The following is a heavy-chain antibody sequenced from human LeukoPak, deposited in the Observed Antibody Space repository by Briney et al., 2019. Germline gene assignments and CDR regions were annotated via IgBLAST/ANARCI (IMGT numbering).Heavy chain of an antibody. Sequence: VKVSCKASGGTFSSYTISWVRQAPGQGLEWMGRIIPIFGTANYAQKFQGRVTITTDESTSTAYMELSSLRSEDTAVYYCAGTNGYSYVLDYWGQGTLVTVSS. CDR2: IIPIFGTA. J-gene: IGHJ4*02. CDR1: GGTFSSYT. V-gene: IGHV1-69*13. CDR3: AGTNGYSYVLDY. D-gene: IGHD5-18*01.